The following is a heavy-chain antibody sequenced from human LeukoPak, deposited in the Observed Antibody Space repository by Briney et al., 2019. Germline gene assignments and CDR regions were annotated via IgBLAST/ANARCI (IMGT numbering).Heavy chain of an antibody. Sequence: SETLSLTCTVSGGSISSSSYYWGWIRQPPGKGLEWIGSIYHSGSTYYNPSLKSRVTISVDTSKNQFSLKLSSVTAADTAVYYCARAQYYDFWTPLYYFDYWGQGTLVTVSS. CDR2: IYHSGST. CDR1: GGSISSSSYY. J-gene: IGHJ4*02. V-gene: IGHV4-39*07. D-gene: IGHD3-3*01. CDR3: ARAQYYDFWTPLYYFDY.